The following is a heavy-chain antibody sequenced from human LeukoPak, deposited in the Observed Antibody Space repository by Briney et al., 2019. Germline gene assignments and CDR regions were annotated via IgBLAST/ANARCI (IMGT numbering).Heavy chain of an antibody. CDR1: GYTFTSYA. Sequence: ASVKVSCKASGYTFTSYAMNWVRQAPGQGLEWMGWTNTNTGNPTYAQGFTGRFVFSLDTSVSTAYLQISSLKAEDTAVYYCAKQLTTVADHDAFDIWGQGTMVTVSS. J-gene: IGHJ3*02. CDR2: TNTNTGNP. CDR3: AKQLTTVADHDAFDI. D-gene: IGHD4-23*01. V-gene: IGHV7-4-1*02.